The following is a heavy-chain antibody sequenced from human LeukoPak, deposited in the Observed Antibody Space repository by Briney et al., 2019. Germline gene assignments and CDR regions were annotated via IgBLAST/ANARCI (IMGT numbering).Heavy chain of an antibody. V-gene: IGHV3-66*01. J-gene: IGHJ4*02. CDR2: IYSGGST. CDR1: GSTVSSNY. D-gene: IGHD3-10*01. Sequence: GGSLRLSCAASGSTVSSNYMSWVRQAPGKGLEWVSVIYSGGSTYYADSVKSRFTISRDNSKNTLWLQMNSLRAEDTAVYYCATDLNYYASGSYYPYWGQGTLVTVSS. CDR3: ATDLNYYASGSYYPY.